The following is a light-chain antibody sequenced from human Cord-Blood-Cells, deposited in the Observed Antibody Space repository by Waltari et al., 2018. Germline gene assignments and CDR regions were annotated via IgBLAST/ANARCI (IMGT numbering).Light chain of an antibody. J-gene: IGKJ1*01. CDR1: QSVSSY. V-gene: IGKV3-11*01. CDR3: QQRSNWPTWT. CDR2: DAA. Sequence: EIVLTQSPATLSLSPGERATLSCRASQSVSSYLAWYQQEPGQAPRLLIYDAANRAPGIPDRFSCSGSGTDFTLTISSLEPEDFVVYYCQQRSNWPTWTFGQGTKVEIK.